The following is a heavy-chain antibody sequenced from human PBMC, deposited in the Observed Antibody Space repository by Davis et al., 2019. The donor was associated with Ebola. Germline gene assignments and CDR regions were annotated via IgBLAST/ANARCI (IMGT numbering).Heavy chain of an antibody. Sequence: GESLKISCAASGFTFSSYWMSWVRQAPGKGLEWVANIKQDGSEKYYVDSVKGRFTISRDNSKNTLYLQMNSLRAEDTAVYYCARGRGLGGYWGQGTLVTVSS. D-gene: IGHD3-10*01. V-gene: IGHV3-7*03. J-gene: IGHJ4*02. CDR2: IKQDGSEK. CDR3: ARGRGLGGY. CDR1: GFTFSSYW.